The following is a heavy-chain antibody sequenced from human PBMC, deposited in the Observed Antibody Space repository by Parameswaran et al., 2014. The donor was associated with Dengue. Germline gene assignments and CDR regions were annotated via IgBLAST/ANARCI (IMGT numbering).Heavy chain of an antibody. V-gene: IGHV1-69*15. D-gene: IGHD5-12*01. CDR3: ARVAQHLYYYAMDI. J-gene: IGHJ6*02. CDR2: VIPVFGTT. Sequence: WVRQAPGQGLEWMGTVIPVFGTTNYAQKLQGRITIIADEHTSTAYMQLNSLRSEDTAVYYCARVAQHLYYYAMDIWGPGTTVTVSS.